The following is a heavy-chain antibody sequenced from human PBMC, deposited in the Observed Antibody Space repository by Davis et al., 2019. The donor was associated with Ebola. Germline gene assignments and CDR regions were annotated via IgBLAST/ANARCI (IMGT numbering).Heavy chain of an antibody. CDR1: GFTFSSYV. Sequence: GESLKISCAASGFTFSSYVMHWVRQAPGKGLDWVAGISLDGNNKHYADSVKGRFTISRDNSKNTHYLQMNSLRAEDTVVYYCAREGYGSGSAPAFDIWGQGTMVTVFS. D-gene: IGHD6-25*01. CDR3: AREGYGSGSAPAFDI. J-gene: IGHJ3*02. CDR2: ISLDGNNK. V-gene: IGHV3-30-3*01.